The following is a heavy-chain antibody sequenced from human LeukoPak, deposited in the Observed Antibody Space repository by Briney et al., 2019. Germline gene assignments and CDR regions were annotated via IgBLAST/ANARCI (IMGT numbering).Heavy chain of an antibody. CDR1: GGSISSYY. CDR2: IYYTGST. V-gene: IGHV4-59*08. Sequence: SETLSLTCTVSGGSISSYYWSWIRQPPGKGLELIAYIYYTGSTNYSPSLKSRVTISVDTSQNQFSLNLNSVTAADTAVYYCARHGGGGSSWYDYWGQGTLVTVSS. J-gene: IGHJ4*02. CDR3: ARHGGGGSSWYDY. D-gene: IGHD6-13*01.